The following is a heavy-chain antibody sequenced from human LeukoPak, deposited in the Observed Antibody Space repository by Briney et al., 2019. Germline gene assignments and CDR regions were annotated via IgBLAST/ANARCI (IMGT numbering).Heavy chain of an antibody. CDR2: ITISEDYT. CDR3: ARRAGAPAAALRHFDL. Sequence: SGGSLRLSCAASGFNFNYYFMTWIRQAPGKGLEWVSYITISEDYTNYADSVRGRFTVSRDNTKNSLYLQMNSLRDEDTAVYYCARRAGAPAAALRHFDLWGRGTLVSVSS. V-gene: IGHV3-11*06. J-gene: IGHJ2*01. CDR1: GFNFNYYF. D-gene: IGHD6-13*01.